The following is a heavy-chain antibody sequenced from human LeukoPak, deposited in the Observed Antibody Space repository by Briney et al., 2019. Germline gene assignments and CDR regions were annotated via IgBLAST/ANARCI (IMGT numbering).Heavy chain of an antibody. D-gene: IGHD5-12*01. CDR3: TTVGDYDYLDY. V-gene: IGHV3-15*01. CDR1: GFTFNNAW. Sequence: PGWSVTLSCAGSGFTFNNAWMNWVRQAAGKGLEWVGRIKSKTAGGTTVYAATVKGRFTISRDDSKNMLYLQMNSLKTDDTGVYYCTTVGDYDYLDYWGQGTRVTVS. CDR2: IKSKTAGGTT. J-gene: IGHJ4*02.